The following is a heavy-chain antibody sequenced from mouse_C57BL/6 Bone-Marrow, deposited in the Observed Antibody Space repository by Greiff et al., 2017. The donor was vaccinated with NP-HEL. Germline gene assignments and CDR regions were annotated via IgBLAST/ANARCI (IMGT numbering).Heavy chain of an antibody. CDR1: GFTFTDYY. CDR2: IRNKANGYTT. CDR3: ASLNWSYAMDY. Sequence: EVQVVESGGGLVQPGGSLSLSCAASGFTFTDYYMSWVRQPPGKALEWLGFIRNKANGYTTEYSASVKGRFTISRDDSQSILYLQMNALRAEDSATYHCASLNWSYAMDYWGQGTSVTVSS. J-gene: IGHJ4*01. D-gene: IGHD4-1*01. V-gene: IGHV7-3*01.